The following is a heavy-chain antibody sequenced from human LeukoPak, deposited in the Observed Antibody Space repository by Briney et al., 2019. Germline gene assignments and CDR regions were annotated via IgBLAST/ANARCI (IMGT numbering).Heavy chain of an antibody. Sequence: GGSLRLSCAASGFTFSSYEMNWVRQAPGKGLEWVSSISSSSSYIYYADSVKGRFTISRDNAKNSLYLQMNSLRAEDTAVYYCAREGLRFLEYSIDYWGQGTLVTVSS. J-gene: IGHJ4*02. CDR1: GFTFSSYE. D-gene: IGHD3-3*01. CDR3: AREGLRFLEYSIDY. CDR2: ISSSSSYI. V-gene: IGHV3-21*01.